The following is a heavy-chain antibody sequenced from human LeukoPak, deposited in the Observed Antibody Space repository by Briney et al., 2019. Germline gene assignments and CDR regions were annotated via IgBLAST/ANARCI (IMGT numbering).Heavy chain of an antibody. J-gene: IGHJ4*02. Sequence: GGSLRLSCAASGFTFSSYGMHWVRQAPGKGLEWVAVISYDGSNKYYADSVKGRFTISRDNSKNTLYLQMNSLRAEDTAVYYCAKEGPRWLQFPYFDYWGQGTLVTVSS. CDR1: GFTFSSYG. D-gene: IGHD5-24*01. CDR3: AKEGPRWLQFPYFDY. V-gene: IGHV3-30*18. CDR2: ISYDGSNK.